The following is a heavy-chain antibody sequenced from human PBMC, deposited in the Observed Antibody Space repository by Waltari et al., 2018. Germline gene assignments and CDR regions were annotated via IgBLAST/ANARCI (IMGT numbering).Heavy chain of an antibody. CDR2: IIPSFGTA. J-gene: IGHJ4*02. D-gene: IGHD1-26*01. Sequence: QVQLVQSGAEVKKPGSSVKVACKASGGTFSSYAISWVRQAPGQGLEWMGRIIPSFGTANYAQKFQGRVTITADKSTSTAYIELSSLRSEDTAVYYCARGWIEWELLGYFDYWGQGTLVTVSS. CDR1: GGTFSSYA. CDR3: ARGWIEWELLGYFDY. V-gene: IGHV1-69*13.